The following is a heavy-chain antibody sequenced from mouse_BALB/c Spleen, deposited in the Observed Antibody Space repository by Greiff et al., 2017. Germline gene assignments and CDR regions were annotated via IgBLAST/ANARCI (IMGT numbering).Heavy chain of an antibody. D-gene: IGHD2-10*02. CDR3: ARVYGNYENYAMDY. V-gene: IGHV2-9*02. Sequence: QVTLKESGPGLVAPSQSLSITCTVSGFSLTSYGVHWVRQPPGKGLEWLGVIWAGGSTNYNSALMSRLSISKDNSKSQVFLKMNSLQTDDTAMYYCARVYGNYENYAMDYWGQGTSVTVSS. J-gene: IGHJ4*01. CDR1: GFSLTSYG. CDR2: IWAGGST.